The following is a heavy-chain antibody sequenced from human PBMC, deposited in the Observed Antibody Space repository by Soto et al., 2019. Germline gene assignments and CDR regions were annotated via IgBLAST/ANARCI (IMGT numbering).Heavy chain of an antibody. V-gene: IGHV3-48*03. CDR2: ISSSGSTI. D-gene: IGHD6-19*01. J-gene: IGHJ6*02. CDR3: ASQTDSSGWYYYGMDV. CDR1: GFTFSSYE. Sequence: PGGSLRLSCAASGFTFSSYEMSWVRQAPGKGLEWVSYISSSGSTIYYADSVKGRFTISRDNAKNSLYLQMNSLRAEDTAVYYCASQTDSSGWYYYGMDVWGQGTTVTVSS.